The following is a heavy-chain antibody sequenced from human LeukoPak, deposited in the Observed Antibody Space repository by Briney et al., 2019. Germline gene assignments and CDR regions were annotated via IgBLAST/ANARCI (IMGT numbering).Heavy chain of an antibody. CDR2: IYTSGST. D-gene: IGHD3-10*01. V-gene: IGHV4-61*02. CDR3: AREVLLWFGGSSLYYYYMDV. J-gene: IGHJ6*03. Sequence: PSETLSLTCAVSGGSISSGGYSWSWIRQPAGKGLEWIGRIYTSGSTNYNPSLKSRVTMSVDTSKNQFSLKLSSVTAADTAVYYCAREVLLWFGGSSLYYYYMDVWGKGTTVTVSS. CDR1: GGSISSGGYS.